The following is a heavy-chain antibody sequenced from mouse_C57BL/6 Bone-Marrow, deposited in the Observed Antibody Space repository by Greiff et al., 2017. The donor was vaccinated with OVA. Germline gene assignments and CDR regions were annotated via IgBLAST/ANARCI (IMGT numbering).Heavy chain of an antibody. J-gene: IGHJ2*01. Sequence: QVQLQQPGAELVRPGTSVKLSCKASGYTFTSYWMHWVKQRPGQGLEWIGVIDPSVSYTNYNQKFKGKATLTVDTSSSTAYMQLSSLTSEDSAVYYCALSSYGYWGQGTTLTVSS. CDR1: GYTFTSYW. D-gene: IGHD1-1*01. CDR3: ALSSYGY. V-gene: IGHV1-59*01. CDR2: IDPSVSYT.